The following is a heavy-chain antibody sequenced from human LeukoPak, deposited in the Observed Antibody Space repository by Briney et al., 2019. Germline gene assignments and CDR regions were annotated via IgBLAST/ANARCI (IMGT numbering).Heavy chain of an antibody. CDR2: IWYDGSNK. CDR3: ARDLCSGGSCDNWFDP. J-gene: IGHJ5*02. CDR1: GFTFSSYG. D-gene: IGHD2-15*01. V-gene: IGHV3-33*01. Sequence: TGGSLRLSCAASGFTFSSYGMHWVRQAPGKGLEWVAVIWYDGSNKYYADSVKGRFTISRDNSKNTLYLQMNSLRAEDTAVYYCARDLCSGGSCDNWFDPWGQGTLVTVSS.